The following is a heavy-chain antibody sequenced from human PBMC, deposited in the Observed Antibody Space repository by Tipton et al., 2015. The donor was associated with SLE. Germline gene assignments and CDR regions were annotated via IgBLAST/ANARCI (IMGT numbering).Heavy chain of an antibody. Sequence: SLRLSCAASGFKFQNFAMHWVRQAPGKGLEWVSGISWNGGNIEYADSVRGRFTISRDNAGNSLYLQMNSLRADDTAVYYCAKAFPAKDWGQGTLVSVSS. CDR3: AKAFPAKD. CDR1: GFKFQNFA. V-gene: IGHV3-9*01. CDR2: ISWNGGNI. J-gene: IGHJ4*02.